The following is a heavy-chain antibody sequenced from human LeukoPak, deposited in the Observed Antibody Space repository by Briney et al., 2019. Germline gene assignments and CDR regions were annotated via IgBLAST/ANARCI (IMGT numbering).Heavy chain of an antibody. CDR3: AIKGMTTVTT. CDR1: SGSISSSSYY. V-gene: IGHV4-39*07. Sequence: SETLSLTCTASSGSISSSSYYWGWIRQPPGKGLEWIGEIYHSGSTNYNPSLKSRVTISVDKSKNQFSLKLSSVTAADTAVYYCAIKGMTTVTTWGQGTLVTVSS. D-gene: IGHD4-17*01. CDR2: IYHSGST. J-gene: IGHJ5*02.